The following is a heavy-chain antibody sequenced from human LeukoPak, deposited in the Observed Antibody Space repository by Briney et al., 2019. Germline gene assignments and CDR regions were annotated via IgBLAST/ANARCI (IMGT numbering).Heavy chain of an antibody. Sequence: PGGSLILSCAASGFTFSSYAMSWVRQAPGKGLEWVSAIRTGCSTYYADSVKGRFIISRDNSKNTLFLQMNSLRAEDTAVYYCAKDFSQEGSHSVDYWGQGTLVTVSS. CDR1: GFTFSSYA. J-gene: IGHJ4*02. V-gene: IGHV3-23*01. CDR3: AKDFSQEGSHSVDY. CDR2: IRTGCST. D-gene: IGHD1-26*01.